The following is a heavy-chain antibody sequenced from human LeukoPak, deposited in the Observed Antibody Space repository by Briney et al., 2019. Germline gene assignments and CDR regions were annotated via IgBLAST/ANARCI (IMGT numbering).Heavy chain of an antibody. D-gene: IGHD3-9*01. CDR1: VYTFTRYD. J-gene: IGHJ4*02. V-gene: IGHV1-8*01. CDR2: MSPNSGNT. CDR3: ILTGSIMSFDY. Sequence: GASVKVSCKASVYTFTRYDINWVRQATGQGLQWMGWMSPNSGNTGDAQKFQGRVTMTRNTSISTAYMELSSLRSEDTAVYYCILTGSIMSFDYWGQGTLVTVSS.